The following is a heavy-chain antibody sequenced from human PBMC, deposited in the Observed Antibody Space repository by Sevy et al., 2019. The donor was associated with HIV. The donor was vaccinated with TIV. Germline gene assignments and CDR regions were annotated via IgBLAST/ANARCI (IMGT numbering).Heavy chain of an antibody. Sequence: ASVKVSCKASGYTFTSYYMHWVRQAPGQGLEWMGIINPSGGSTSYAQKFQGRVTMTRDTSTSTVYMELSSLRSEDTAVYYCAREVAISSGYESYYYYSMDVWGKGTTVTVSS. V-gene: IGHV1-46*01. CDR1: GYTFTSYY. D-gene: IGHD3-22*01. J-gene: IGHJ6*03. CDR3: AREVAISSGYESYYYYSMDV. CDR2: INPSGGST.